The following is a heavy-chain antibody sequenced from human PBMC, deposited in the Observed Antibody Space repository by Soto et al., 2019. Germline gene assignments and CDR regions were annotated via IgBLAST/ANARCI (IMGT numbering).Heavy chain of an antibody. D-gene: IGHD3-10*01. J-gene: IGHJ4*02. Sequence: TVSCTAYRGPISRFAMSWFSKAPGKGLEWVSAISGSGGSTYYADSVKGRFTVSRDNSKNTLYLQMNSLRAEDTAVYYCAMSLWFGEPARYWGQGTLVTVSS. CDR1: RGPISRFA. CDR3: AMSLWFGEPARY. CDR2: ISGSGGST. V-gene: IGHV3-23*01.